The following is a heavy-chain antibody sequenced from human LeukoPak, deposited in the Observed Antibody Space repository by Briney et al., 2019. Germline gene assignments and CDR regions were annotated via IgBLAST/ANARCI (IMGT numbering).Heavy chain of an antibody. CDR2: IYYSGST. CDR3: ATLPVATMGEFYFDY. D-gene: IGHD5-12*01. J-gene: IGHJ4*02. V-gene: IGHV4-59*08. CDR1: GGSISSYY. Sequence: KPSETLSLTCTVSGGSISSYYWSWIRQPPGKGLEWIGYIYYSGSTNYNPSLKSRVTISVDTSKNQFSLKLSSVTAADTAVYYCATLPVATMGEFYFDYWGQGTLVTVSS.